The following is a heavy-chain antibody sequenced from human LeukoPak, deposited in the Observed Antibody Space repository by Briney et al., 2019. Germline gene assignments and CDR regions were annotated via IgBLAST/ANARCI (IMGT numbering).Heavy chain of an antibody. CDR1: GGSFSGYY. CDR2: IYYSGST. Sequence: SETLSLTCAVYGGSFSGYYWSWIRQPPGKGLEWIGYIYYSGSTNYNPSLKSRVTISVDTSKNQFSLKLTSVTAADTAVYYCARVGSHTVPDWGQGTLVTVSS. D-gene: IGHD2-2*01. V-gene: IGHV4-59*01. J-gene: IGHJ4*02. CDR3: ARVGSHTVPD.